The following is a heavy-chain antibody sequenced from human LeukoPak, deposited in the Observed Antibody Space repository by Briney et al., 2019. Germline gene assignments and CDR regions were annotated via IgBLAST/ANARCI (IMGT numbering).Heavy chain of an antibody. Sequence: WASVKVSCKASGGTFSSYAISWVRQAPGQGLEWMGRIIPILGIANYAQKFQGRVTITADKSTSTAYMELSSLRSEDTAVYYCARMKLEMATTDYYYGMDVWGQGTTVTVSS. D-gene: IGHD5-12*01. CDR3: ARMKLEMATTDYYYGMDV. V-gene: IGHV1-69*04. CDR1: GGTFSSYA. J-gene: IGHJ6*02. CDR2: IIPILGIA.